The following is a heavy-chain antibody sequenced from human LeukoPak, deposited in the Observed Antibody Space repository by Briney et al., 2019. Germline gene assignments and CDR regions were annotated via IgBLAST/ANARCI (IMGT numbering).Heavy chain of an antibody. CDR3: ARLYCGGDCYTNYFDS. CDR2: INHRGDT. Sequence: SETLSLTCAVYGGSFNGYYWSWIRQPPGKGLEWIAQINHRGDTNYNPSLKRRVTISVDTSKNQFSLKLRSVTAAATAIYYCARLYCGGDCYTNYFDSWGQGTRVTVSS. D-gene: IGHD2-21*02. CDR1: GGSFNGYY. V-gene: IGHV4-34*01. J-gene: IGHJ5*01.